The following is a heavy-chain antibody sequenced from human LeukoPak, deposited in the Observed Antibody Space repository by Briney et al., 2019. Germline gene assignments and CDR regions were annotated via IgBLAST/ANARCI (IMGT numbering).Heavy chain of an antibody. V-gene: IGHV3-7*03. CDR3: ARVEGCSSTSCYLYYYYYGMDV. CDR2: IKQDGSEK. J-gene: IGHJ6*04. CDR1: GILFNGYG. D-gene: IGHD2-2*01. Sequence: GGSLRLSCEATGILFNGYGMAWVRQAPGKGLEWVANIKQDGSEKYYVDSVKGRFTISRDNAKNSLYLQMNSLRAEDTAVYYCARVEGCSSTSCYLYYYYYGMDVWGKGTTVTVSS.